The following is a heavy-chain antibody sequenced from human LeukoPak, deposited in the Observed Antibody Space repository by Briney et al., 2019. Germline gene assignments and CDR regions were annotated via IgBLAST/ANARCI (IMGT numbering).Heavy chain of an antibody. CDR2: ISCDGSNK. J-gene: IGHJ4*02. D-gene: IGHD3-22*01. V-gene: IGHV3-30*18. CDR1: GFTFSSYG. Sequence: GGSLRLSCAASGFTFSSYGMHWVRQAPGKGLEWVAVISCDGSNKYYADSVKGRFTISRDNSKNTLYLQMNSLRAEDTAVYYCAKDGYYYDSSGYLGYWGQGTLVTVSS. CDR3: AKDGYYYDSSGYLGY.